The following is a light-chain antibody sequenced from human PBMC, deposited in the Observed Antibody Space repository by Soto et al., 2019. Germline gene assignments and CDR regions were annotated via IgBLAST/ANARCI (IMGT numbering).Light chain of an antibody. Sequence: EIVLTQSPGTLSLSPGERATLSCRASQTVTSNYLAWYQRKPGQAPRLLIHGASSRATDIPDRFSGSGSGTDFTLTITRLEPEDFAVYFCQQYAGSPSTFGQGTKVEIK. CDR1: QTVTSNY. CDR2: GAS. V-gene: IGKV3-20*01. J-gene: IGKJ1*01. CDR3: QQYAGSPST.